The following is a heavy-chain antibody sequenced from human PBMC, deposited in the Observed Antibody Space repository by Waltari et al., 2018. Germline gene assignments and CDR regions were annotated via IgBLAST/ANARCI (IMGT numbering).Heavy chain of an antibody. CDR2: IYTTGGT. V-gene: IGHV4-4*09. D-gene: IGHD1-26*01. CDR1: GGSLSGLY. Sequence: QVRLQESGPGLVKPSQTLALTCTVSGGSLSGLYWSWIRLSPGKGLEWIGFIYTTGGTNYNPAFKNRVTMSADTSRCQFSLRLTSLSASDTATYYCARGLSIRWELPGFFDTWGQGILVTVSS. J-gene: IGHJ4*02. CDR3: ARGLSIRWELPGFFDT.